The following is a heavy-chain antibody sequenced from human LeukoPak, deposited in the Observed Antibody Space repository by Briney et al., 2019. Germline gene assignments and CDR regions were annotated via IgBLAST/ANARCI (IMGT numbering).Heavy chain of an antibody. CDR3: ANWIGSSSRDY. Sequence: GGSLRLSCAPSGFTFSTYAMTGVRQAPGKGLEWVSGINSNGDEIYYADSVRGGFTISRDSSNNALYLKMESLRAEDTAVYYCANWIGSSSRDYWGQGTLVTVSS. CDR2: INSNGDEI. V-gene: IGHV3-23*01. D-gene: IGHD6-6*01. CDR1: GFTFSTYA. J-gene: IGHJ4*02.